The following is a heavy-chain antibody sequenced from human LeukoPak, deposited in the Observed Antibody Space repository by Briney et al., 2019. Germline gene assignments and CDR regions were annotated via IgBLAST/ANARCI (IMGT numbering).Heavy chain of an antibody. CDR1: GFTFSSYA. J-gene: IGHJ4*02. CDR3: AKSPSGVGALRFDY. D-gene: IGHD1-26*01. Sequence: PGGSLRLSCAASGFTFSSYAMSWVRQAPGKGLEWVSAISGSGGSTYYADSVKGRFTISRDNSKNTLYLQMNSLRAEDTAAYYCAKSPSGVGALRFDYWGQGTLVTVSS. V-gene: IGHV3-23*01. CDR2: ISGSGGST.